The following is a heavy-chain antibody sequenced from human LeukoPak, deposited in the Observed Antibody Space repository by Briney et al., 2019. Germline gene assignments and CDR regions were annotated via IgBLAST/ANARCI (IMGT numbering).Heavy chain of an antibody. J-gene: IGHJ4*02. D-gene: IGHD2-2*01. CDR1: GGSFSGYY. V-gene: IGHV4-34*01. CDR3: ARGSTVPAAPPDY. CDR2: INHSGST. Sequence: PSETLSLTCAVYGGSFSGYYWSWIRQPPGKGLEWIGEINHSGSTNYNPSLKSRVTISVDTSKNQFSLKLSSVTAADTAVYCCARGSTVPAAPPDYWGQGTLVTVSS.